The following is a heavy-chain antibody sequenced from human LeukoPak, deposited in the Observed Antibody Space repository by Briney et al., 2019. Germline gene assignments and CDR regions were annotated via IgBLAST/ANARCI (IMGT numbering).Heavy chain of an antibody. J-gene: IGHJ5*02. D-gene: IGHD3-10*01. CDR1: GYTLTELS. CDR2: FDPEDGET. V-gene: IGHV1-24*01. Sequence: ASVKVSCKVSGYTLTELSMHWVRQAPGKGLEWMGGFDPEDGETIYAQKFQGRVTMTEDTSTDTAYTELSSLRSEDTAVYYCATSPTYYYGSGSYYNVSWFDPWGQGTLVTVSS. CDR3: ATSPTYYYGSGSYYNVSWFDP.